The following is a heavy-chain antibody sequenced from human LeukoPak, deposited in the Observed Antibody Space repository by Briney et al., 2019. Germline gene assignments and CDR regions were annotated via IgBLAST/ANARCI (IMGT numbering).Heavy chain of an antibody. CDR2: IYYSGST. CDR1: GGSISSYY. CDR3: AKVSGYSYGSYYFDY. Sequence: SETLSLTCTVSGGSISSYYWSWIRQPPGKGLEWIGYIYYSGSTNYNPSLKSRVTISVDTSKNQFSLKLSSVTAADTAVYYCAKVSGYSYGSYYFDYWGQGTLVTVSS. J-gene: IGHJ4*02. D-gene: IGHD5-18*01. V-gene: IGHV4-59*12.